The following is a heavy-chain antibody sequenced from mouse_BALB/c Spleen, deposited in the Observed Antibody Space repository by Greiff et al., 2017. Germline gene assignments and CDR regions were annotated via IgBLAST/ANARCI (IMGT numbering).Heavy chain of an antibody. Sequence: QVQLQQPGAELVRPGASVKLSCKASGYTFTSYWINWVKQRPGQGLEWIGNIYPSDSYTNYNQKFKDKATLTVDKSSSTAYMQLSSPTSEDSAVYYCTRGSLAYAMDYWGQGTSVTVSS. CDR2: IYPSDSYT. J-gene: IGHJ4*01. V-gene: IGHV1-69*02. CDR1: GYTFTSYW. CDR3: TRGSLAYAMDY.